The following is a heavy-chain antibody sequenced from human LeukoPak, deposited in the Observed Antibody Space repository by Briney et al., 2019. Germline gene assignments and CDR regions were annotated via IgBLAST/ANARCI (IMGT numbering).Heavy chain of an antibody. CDR2: INHSGST. CDR1: GGSFSGYY. Sequence: SETLSLTCAVYGGSFSGYYWSWIRQPPGKGLEWIGEINHSGSTNYNPSLKSRVTISVDTSKNQFSLKLSSVTAADTAVYYCARVIAAAGKYYYYYMDVWGKGTTVTVSS. J-gene: IGHJ6*03. V-gene: IGHV4-34*01. D-gene: IGHD6-13*01. CDR3: ARVIAAAGKYYYYYMDV.